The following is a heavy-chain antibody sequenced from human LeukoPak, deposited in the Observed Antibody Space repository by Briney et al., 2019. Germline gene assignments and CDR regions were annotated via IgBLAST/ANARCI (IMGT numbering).Heavy chain of an antibody. V-gene: IGHV1-24*01. CDR2: FDPEDGET. D-gene: IGHD2-21*01. J-gene: IGHJ4*02. Sequence: GASVKVSCKVSGYTLTELSMHWVRQAPGKGLEWMGGFDPEDGETIYAQKFQGRVTMTEDTSTDTAYMELSSLRSEDTAVYYCARGPQSTGSYCGGDCYSRYFDYWGQGTLVTVSS. CDR1: GYTLTELS. CDR3: ARGPQSTGSYCGGDCYSRYFDY.